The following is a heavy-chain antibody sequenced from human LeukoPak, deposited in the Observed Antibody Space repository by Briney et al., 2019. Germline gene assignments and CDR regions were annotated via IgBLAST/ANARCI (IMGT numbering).Heavy chain of an antibody. CDR1: GFTFSSSA. J-gene: IGHJ4*02. Sequence: GGSLRLSCAASGFTFSSSAMTWVRQGPGKGLEWLSTITGSGDSTYFADSVKGRFTISRDNSNNTLYLQMNSLRVEDTAVYYCAKGRYSTSSAIDYWGQGTLVTVSS. V-gene: IGHV3-23*01. CDR2: ITGSGDST. D-gene: IGHD6-6*01. CDR3: AKGRYSTSSAIDY.